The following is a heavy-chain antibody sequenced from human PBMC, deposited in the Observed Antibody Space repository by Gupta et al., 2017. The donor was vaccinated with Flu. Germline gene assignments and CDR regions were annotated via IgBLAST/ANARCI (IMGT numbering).Heavy chain of an antibody. Sequence: GVGVGWIRQTPGKTLEWLALIYWNGDQRHRPSLRNRLTITKDTSKNQVVLTIHNMDPVDAATYYCAHSPDSGYDPYYFDYWGQGTLVTVSS. D-gene: IGHD5-12*01. V-gene: IGHV2-5*01. CDR2: IYWNGDQ. CDR3: AHSPDSGYDPYYFDY. CDR1: GVG. J-gene: IGHJ4*02.